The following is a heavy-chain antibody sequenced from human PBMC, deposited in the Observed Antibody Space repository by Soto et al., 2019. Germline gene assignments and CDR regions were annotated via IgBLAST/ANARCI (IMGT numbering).Heavy chain of an antibody. CDR1: GFTFSSYA. CDR2: ISYDGSNK. CDR3: ARLKNFWSGYYAPYYMDV. Sequence: GGSLRLSCAASGFTFSSYAMHWVRQAPGKGLEWVAVISYDGSNKYYADSVKGRFTISRDNSKNTLYLQMNSLRAEDTAVYYCARLKNFWSGYYAPYYMDVWGKGTTVTVSS. V-gene: IGHV3-30-3*01. J-gene: IGHJ6*03. D-gene: IGHD3-3*01.